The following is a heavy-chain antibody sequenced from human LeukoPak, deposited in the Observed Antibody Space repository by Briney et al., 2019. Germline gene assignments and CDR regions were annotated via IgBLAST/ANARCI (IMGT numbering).Heavy chain of an antibody. CDR3: ARLKFYDSTGYSPGYYMDV. CDR2: IYGSGIT. Sequence: PSETLSLTCTVSGGSIISNYWSWIRQSAGTGLEWIGRIYGSGITDYNPSLKSRVTMSLDTSRKQFSLGLTSVTAADTAVYYCARLKFYDSTGYSPGYYMDVWGKGTTVSVFS. D-gene: IGHD3-22*01. V-gene: IGHV4-4*07. CDR1: GGSIISNY. J-gene: IGHJ6*03.